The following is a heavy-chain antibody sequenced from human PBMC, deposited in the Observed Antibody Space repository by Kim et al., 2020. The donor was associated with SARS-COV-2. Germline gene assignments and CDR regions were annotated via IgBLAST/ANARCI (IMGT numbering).Heavy chain of an antibody. D-gene: IGHD4-17*01. CDR2: IVVGSGNT. CDR3: AAGYGDYDIYYYGMDV. V-gene: IGHV1-58*01. CDR1: GFTFTSSA. Sequence: SVKVSCKASGFTFTSSAVQWVRQARGQRLEWIGWIVVGSGNTNYAQKFQERVTITRDMSTSTAYMELSSLRSEDTAVYYCAAGYGDYDIYYYGMDVWGQGTTVTVSS. J-gene: IGHJ6*02.